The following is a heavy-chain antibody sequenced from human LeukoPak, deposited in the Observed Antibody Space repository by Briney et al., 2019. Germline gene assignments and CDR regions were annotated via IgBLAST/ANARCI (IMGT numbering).Heavy chain of an antibody. D-gene: IGHD3-22*01. J-gene: IGHJ5*02. V-gene: IGHV1-3*01. CDR3: ARGPRGYDSSGGP. CDR1: GYTFTSYA. Sequence: GASVKVSCKASGYTFTSYAMHWVRQAPGQRLEWMGWINAGNGNTKYSQKFQGRVTITRDTSASTAYMELSSLRSEDTAVYYCARGPRGYDSSGGPWGQGTLVTVSS. CDR2: INAGNGNT.